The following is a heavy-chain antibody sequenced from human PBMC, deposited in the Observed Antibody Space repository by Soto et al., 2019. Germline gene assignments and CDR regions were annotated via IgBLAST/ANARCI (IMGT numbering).Heavy chain of an antibody. V-gene: IGHV1-18*01. CDR2: ISAYNGST. Sequence: ASVKVSCKASGYTFTSYGISWVRQAPGQGLEWMGWISAYNGSTNYAQKLQGRVTMTTDTSTSTAYMELRSLRSDDTAVYYCARHPTNTFGGVIVPLDYWGQGTLVTVSS. CDR3: ARHPTNTFGGVIVPLDY. CDR1: GYTFTSYG. D-gene: IGHD3-16*02. J-gene: IGHJ4*02.